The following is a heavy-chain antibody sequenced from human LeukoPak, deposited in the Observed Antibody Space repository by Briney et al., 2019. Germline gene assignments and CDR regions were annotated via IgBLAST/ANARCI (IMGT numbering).Heavy chain of an antibody. CDR3: ARGRISAQFFDC. V-gene: IGHV4-59*01. CDR1: GGSISSDY. D-gene: IGHD3-3*02. CDR2: IYYSGRP. Sequence: RASETLSLTCTVSGGSISSDYWSWVRQPPGKGLEWIGYIYYSGRPNYNPSLKSRVTISVDTSKNQFSLKVSSVTAADTAVYYCARGRISAQFFDCWGQGTLVTVSS. J-gene: IGHJ4*02.